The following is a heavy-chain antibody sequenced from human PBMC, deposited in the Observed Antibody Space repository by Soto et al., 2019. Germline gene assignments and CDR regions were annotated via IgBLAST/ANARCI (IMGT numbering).Heavy chain of an antibody. CDR1: GGTFSSYA. D-gene: IGHD3-3*01. V-gene: IGHV1-69*13. CDR2: IIPIFGTA. CDR3: ARVNENTIFGVVYYGMDV. J-gene: IGHJ6*02. Sequence: SVKVSCKASGGTFSSYAISWVRQAPGQGLEWMGGIIPIFGTANYAQKSQGRVTITADESTSTAYMELSSLRSEDTAVYYCARVNENTIFGVVYYGMDVWAQGPTVTVS.